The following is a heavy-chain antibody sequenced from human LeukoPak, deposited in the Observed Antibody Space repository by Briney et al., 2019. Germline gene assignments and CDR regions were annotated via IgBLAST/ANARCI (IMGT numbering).Heavy chain of an antibody. CDR1: GDFIRGYW. Sequence: SETLSLTCAVSGDFIRGYWWGWVRQPAGKGLEWIGRIYATGSTNFNPSLKSRLTISMDTSTNQLSLKLSLKLTSVTAADTAVYFCARQGYTASYYFLDFWSQGTLVTVSP. V-gene: IGHV4-4*07. J-gene: IGHJ4*02. CDR3: ARQGYTASYYFLDF. D-gene: IGHD1-26*01. CDR2: IYATGST.